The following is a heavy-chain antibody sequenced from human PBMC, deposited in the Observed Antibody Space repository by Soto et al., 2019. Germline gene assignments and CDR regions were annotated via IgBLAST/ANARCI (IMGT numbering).Heavy chain of an antibody. CDR3: AKDHSRDGMDV. Sequence: QVQLVESGGGVVQPGRSLRLSCAASGFSFSNYGMHWVRQAPGKGLEWVAVIAYDGSPQYYADSVKGRFTISRDNSKNTLYLQMNSLRTEDTAVYYCAKDHSRDGMDVWGQGTTVTVSS. CDR2: IAYDGSPQ. V-gene: IGHV3-30*18. D-gene: IGHD3-10*01. CDR1: GFSFSNYG. J-gene: IGHJ6*02.